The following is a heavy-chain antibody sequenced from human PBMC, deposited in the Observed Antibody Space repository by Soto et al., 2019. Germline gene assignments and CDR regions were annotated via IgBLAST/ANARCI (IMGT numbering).Heavy chain of an antibody. Sequence: SVKVSCKASGGTFSSYAISWVRQAPGQGLEWMGGIIPIFGTANYAQKFQGRVTITADESTSTAYMELSSLRSEDTAVYYCARGERWLQFDYYYGMDVWGKGTTVTVSS. J-gene: IGHJ6*04. D-gene: IGHD5-12*01. CDR3: ARGERWLQFDYYYGMDV. CDR1: GGTFSSYA. CDR2: IIPIFGTA. V-gene: IGHV1-69*13.